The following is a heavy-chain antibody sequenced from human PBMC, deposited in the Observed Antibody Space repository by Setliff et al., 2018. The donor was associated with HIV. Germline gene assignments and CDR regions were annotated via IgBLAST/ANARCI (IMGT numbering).Heavy chain of an antibody. J-gene: IGHJ5*01. CDR2: IKHDGSEK. D-gene: IGHD2-8*01. V-gene: IGHV3-7*01. CDR3: ARSFVSNGWFDS. Sequence: GGSLRLSCVTSGFRFSNFWMNWVRQAPGKRLEWVANIKHDGSEKHSVESVRGRFTISRDNSKNSLYLQMNSLRVDDTAVYFCARSFVSNGWFDSWGQGTLVTVSS. CDR1: GFRFSNFW.